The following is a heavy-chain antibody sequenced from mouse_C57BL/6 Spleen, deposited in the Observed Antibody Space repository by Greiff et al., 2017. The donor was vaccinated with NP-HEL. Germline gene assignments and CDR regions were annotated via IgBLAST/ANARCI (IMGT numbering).Heavy chain of an antibody. CDR3: ARDHSSGYDY. J-gene: IGHJ2*01. D-gene: IGHD3-2*02. V-gene: IGHV5-4*01. CDR1: GFTFSSYA. Sequence: EVKVVESGGGLVKPGGSLKLSCAASGFTFSSYAMSWVRQTPEKRLEWVATISDGGSYTYYPDNVKGRFTISRDNAKNNLYLQMSHLKSEDTAMYYCARDHSSGYDYWGQGTTLTVSS. CDR2: ISDGGSYT.